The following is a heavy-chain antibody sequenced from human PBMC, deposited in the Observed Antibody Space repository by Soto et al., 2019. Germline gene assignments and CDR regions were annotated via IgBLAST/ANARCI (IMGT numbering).Heavy chain of an antibody. J-gene: IGHJ5*02. V-gene: IGHV3-11*05. CDR1: GFTFSDYY. D-gene: IGHD3-22*01. CDR3: ARGPRDMIVVVITSIWFDP. CDR2: ISSSSSYT. Sequence: PGGSLRLSCAASGFTFSDYYMSWIRQAPGKGLERVSYISSSSSYTNYADSVKGRFTVSRDNAKNSLYLQMNSLRAEDTAVYYCARGPRDMIVVVITSIWFDPWGQGTLVTVSS.